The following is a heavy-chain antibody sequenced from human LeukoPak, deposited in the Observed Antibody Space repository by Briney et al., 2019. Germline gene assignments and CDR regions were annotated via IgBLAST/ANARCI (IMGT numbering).Heavy chain of an antibody. CDR1: GGSFSGYY. Sequence: KPSETLSLTCAVYGGSFSGYYWSWVRQPPGKGLEWIGEINHSGSTNYNPSLKSRVTISVDTSKNQFSLKLSSVTAADTAVYYCLAAGFDYWGQGTLVTVSS. CDR2: INHSGST. D-gene: IGHD6-13*01. CDR3: LAAGFDY. J-gene: IGHJ4*02. V-gene: IGHV4-34*01.